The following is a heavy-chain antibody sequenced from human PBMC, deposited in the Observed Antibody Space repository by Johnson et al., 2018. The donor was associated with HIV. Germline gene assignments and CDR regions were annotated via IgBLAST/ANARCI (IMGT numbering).Heavy chain of an antibody. D-gene: IGHD2-21*01. V-gene: IGHV3-30*04. CDR1: GFTFSSYA. CDR3: ARDQFPPDVFDI. CDR2: IWYDGSNK. Sequence: QEKLVESGGGVVQPGRSLRLSCAASGFTFSSYAMHWVRQAPGKGLEWVAVIWYDGSNKYYADSVKGRFTISRDNSKNTLYLQMHSLRPGDTAVYHCARDQFPPDVFDIWGQGTMVTVSS. J-gene: IGHJ3*02.